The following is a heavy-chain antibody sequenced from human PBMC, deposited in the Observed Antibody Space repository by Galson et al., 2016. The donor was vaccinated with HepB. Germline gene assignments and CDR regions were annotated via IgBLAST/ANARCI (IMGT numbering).Heavy chain of an antibody. Sequence: SVKVSCKASGYTFTSYYLHWVRQAPGQGLEWMGIINPTVGSISYAQKLQGRITMTRDTSTSTAYMELSSLTYEDTAVYYCARDRYFDWNLRGTLDYWGQGALVTVSS. CDR1: GYTFTSYY. CDR2: INPTVGSI. J-gene: IGHJ4*02. V-gene: IGHV1-46*04. D-gene: IGHD3-9*01. CDR3: ARDRYFDWNLRGTLDY.